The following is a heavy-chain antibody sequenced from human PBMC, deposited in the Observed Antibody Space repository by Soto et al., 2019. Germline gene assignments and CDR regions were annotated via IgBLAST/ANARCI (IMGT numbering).Heavy chain of an antibody. D-gene: IGHD7-27*01. CDR3: TGGPPNRGFAS. V-gene: IGHV1-3*01. Sequence: ASVKVSSKASGYTFTSYAMHWVRQAPGQRLEWMGWINAGNGNTKYSQKFQGRVTMTRSTSISTAYMELSSLTSEDTAVYYCTGGPPNRGFASWGQGTPVTVSS. CDR1: GYTFTSYA. CDR2: INAGNGNT. J-gene: IGHJ4*01.